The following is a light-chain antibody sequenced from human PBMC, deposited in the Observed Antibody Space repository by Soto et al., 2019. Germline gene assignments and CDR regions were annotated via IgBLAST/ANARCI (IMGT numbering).Light chain of an antibody. V-gene: IGKV3-20*01. CDR1: QSVSSSY. CDR2: GAS. J-gene: IGKJ4*01. Sequence: EIVLTQSPGTLSLSPGERATLSCSASQSVSSSYLAWYQQKPGQAPRLLIYGASSRATGIPARFSASGSGTDFTLTISDVQPEDFALYYCHQRQSWPRTFGEGTKVDIK. CDR3: HQRQSWPRT.